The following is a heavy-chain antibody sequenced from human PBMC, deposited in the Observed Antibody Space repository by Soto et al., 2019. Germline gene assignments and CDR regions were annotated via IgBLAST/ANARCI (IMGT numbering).Heavy chain of an antibody. J-gene: IGHJ3*02. CDR2: ITSDSDYK. V-gene: IGHV3-21*04. CDR3: AKYYYDSSSSRGASDI. Sequence: PGGSLRLSCAASGFTFSNYNMDWVRQAPGKGPEWVSSITSDSDYKYYADSLTGRFTISRDNSKNTLYLLLNSLRAEDTAIYYCAKYYYDSSSSRGASDIWGQGTMVTVSS. D-gene: IGHD3-22*01. CDR1: GFTFSNYN.